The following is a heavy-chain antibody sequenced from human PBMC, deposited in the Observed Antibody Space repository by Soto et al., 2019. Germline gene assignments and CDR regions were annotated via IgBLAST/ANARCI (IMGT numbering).Heavy chain of an antibody. CDR3: AKGGQLVWSADFDS. Sequence: QVQLVESGGGVVQPERSLRLSCAASGFIFSSYGMHWVRQAPGKGLEWVAVISYDGSKKYYADSVKGRFTIFRDNSKNTMYFQMNSLRDEDTDVYHCAKGGQLVWSADFDSWGQGTLVTVST. D-gene: IGHD1-1*01. V-gene: IGHV3-30*18. CDR2: ISYDGSKK. J-gene: IGHJ4*02. CDR1: GFIFSSYG.